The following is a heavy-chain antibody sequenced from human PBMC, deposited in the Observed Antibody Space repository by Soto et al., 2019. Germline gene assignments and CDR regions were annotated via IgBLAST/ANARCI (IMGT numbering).Heavy chain of an antibody. J-gene: IGHJ1*01. CDR3: ARDFGAAGSQEYFQH. D-gene: IGHD6-13*01. V-gene: IGHV1-18*01. CDR1: GYTFTSYG. Sequence: ASVKVSCKASGYTFTSYGISWVRQAPGQGLEWMGWISAYNGNTNYAQKLQGRVTMTTDTSTSTAYMELRSPRSDDTAVYYCARDFGAAGSQEYFQHWGQGTLVTVSS. CDR2: ISAYNGNT.